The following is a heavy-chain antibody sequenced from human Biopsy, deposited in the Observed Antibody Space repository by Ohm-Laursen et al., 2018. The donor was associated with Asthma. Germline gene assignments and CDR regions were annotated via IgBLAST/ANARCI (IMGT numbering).Heavy chain of an antibody. CDR1: ADSISSNNFY. CDR2: ISYTGST. CDR3: ARWGSFGFDY. D-gene: IGHD7-27*01. Sequence: SETLSLTCPVSADSISSNNFYWGWIRQPPGKGLEWIATISYTGSTYYNPSLKSRVTISVDTSKNQFSLNLSSVTAADTAVYYCARWGSFGFDYWGQGTLVTVSS. J-gene: IGHJ4*02. V-gene: IGHV4-39*07.